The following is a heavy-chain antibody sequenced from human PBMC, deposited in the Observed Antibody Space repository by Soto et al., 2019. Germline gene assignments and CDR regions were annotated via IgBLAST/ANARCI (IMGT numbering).Heavy chain of an antibody. CDR1: GGSISSGDYY. CDR2: IYYSGST. CDR3: SRVGHINWFDP. Sequence: SETLSLTCTVSGGSISSGDYYWSWIRQPPGKGLEWIGYIYYSGSTYYNPSLKSRVTISVDTSKNQFSLKLSSVTAADTAVYYCSRVGHINWFDPWGQGTLVTVSS. V-gene: IGHV4-30-4*01. J-gene: IGHJ5*02. D-gene: IGHD2-21*01.